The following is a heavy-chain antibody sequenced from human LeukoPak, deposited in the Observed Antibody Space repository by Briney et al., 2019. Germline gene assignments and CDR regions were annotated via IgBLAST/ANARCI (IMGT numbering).Heavy chain of an antibody. CDR1: GFTFSSYS. J-gene: IGHJ4*02. CDR2: ISSSSSYI. D-gene: IGHD4-17*01. CDR3: ARDPKGPDDYVPDY. Sequence: GGPLRLSCAASGFTFSSYSMNWVRQAPGKGLEWVSSISSSSSYIYYADSVKGRFTISRDNAKNSLYLQMNSLRAEDTAVYYCARDPKGPDDYVPDYWGQGTLVTVSS. V-gene: IGHV3-21*01.